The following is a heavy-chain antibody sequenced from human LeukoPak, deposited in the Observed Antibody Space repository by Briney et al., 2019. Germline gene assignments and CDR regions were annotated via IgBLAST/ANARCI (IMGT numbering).Heavy chain of an antibody. CDR2: IYYSGST. CDR1: GGSISSGDYS. Sequence: SQTLSLTCTVSGGSISSGDYSWSWIRQPPGKGLEWIGYIYYSGSTYYNPSLKSRVTISVDTSKNQFSLKLSSVTAADTAVYYCARDRGYSFAFDIWGQGTMVTVSS. CDR3: ARDRGYSFAFDI. J-gene: IGHJ3*02. V-gene: IGHV4-30-4*01. D-gene: IGHD5-18*01.